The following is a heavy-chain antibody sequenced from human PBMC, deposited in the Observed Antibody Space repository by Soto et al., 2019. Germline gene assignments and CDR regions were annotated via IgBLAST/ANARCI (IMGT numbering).Heavy chain of an antibody. CDR3: AKARADYYDSSGYPVDY. Sequence: EVQLLESGGGLVQPGGSLRLSCAASGFTFSSYAMSWVRQAPGKGLEWVSAISGSGGSTYYADSVKGRLTISRDNSKKTLYLQMNSMRAENTAVHYCAKARADYYDSSGYPVDYWGQGTLVTVSS. V-gene: IGHV3-23*01. J-gene: IGHJ4*02. CDR1: GFTFSSYA. CDR2: ISGSGGST. D-gene: IGHD3-22*01.